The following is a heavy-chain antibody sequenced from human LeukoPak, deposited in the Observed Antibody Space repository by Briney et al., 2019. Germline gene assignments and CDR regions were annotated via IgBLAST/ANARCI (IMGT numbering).Heavy chain of an antibody. D-gene: IGHD3-22*01. V-gene: IGHV3-23*01. J-gene: IGHJ4*02. CDR2: ISGSGGST. Sequence: GSLRLSCAASGFTFSSYAMSWARQAPGKGLEWVSGISGSGGSTYYADSVKGRFTISRDNSKNTLYLQMTSLRAEDTAVYYCAKDQVWIVVGSFDYWGQGTLVTVSS. CDR3: AKDQVWIVVGSFDY. CDR1: GFTFSSYA.